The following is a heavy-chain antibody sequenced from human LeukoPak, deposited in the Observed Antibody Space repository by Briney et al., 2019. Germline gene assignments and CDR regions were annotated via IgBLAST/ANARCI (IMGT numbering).Heavy chain of an antibody. CDR2: INSSGNT. CDR3: ARQPYYSDTSGHFDY. V-gene: IGHV4-39*01. J-gene: IGHJ4*02. CDR1: GGSTSSSGYY. D-gene: IGHD3-22*01. Sequence: SETLSLTCTVSGGSTSSSGYYWVWIRQPPGKGLEWIATINSSGNTYYNPSLKSRVTMSVDTSKNQFSLKLSPVTAADTAVYYCARQPYYSDTSGHFDYWGQGTLVTVSS.